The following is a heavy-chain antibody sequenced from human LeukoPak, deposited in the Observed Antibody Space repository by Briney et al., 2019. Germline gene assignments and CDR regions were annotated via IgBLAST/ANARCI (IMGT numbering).Heavy chain of an antibody. CDR3: AREQSGGYFDY. CDR2: INPSGGST. V-gene: IGHV1-46*01. CDR1: GYTFTTYY. J-gene: IGHJ4*02. Sequence: ASVKVSCKASGYTFTTYYMHCVRQAPGQRLEWLGMINPSGGSTSYAQKFQDRVTMTRDTSTSTVHMELSSLRSQVTAVYYCAREQSGGYFDYWGQGTLVTVST. D-gene: IGHD2-8*02.